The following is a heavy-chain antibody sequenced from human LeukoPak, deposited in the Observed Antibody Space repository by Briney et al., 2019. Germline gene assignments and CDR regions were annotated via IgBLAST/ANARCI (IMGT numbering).Heavy chain of an antibody. CDR2: INNDGSST. Sequence: PGGSLTLTCVVSGFTFSSNWMHWVRHAQGKGLVWVSSINNDGSSTSYADSVKGRRTTFRENANNTLYPLMNSVRTDDTAVKYYSKGPYYYESSVYYPPDYWGQGTLVSVSS. CDR3: SKGPYYYESSVYYPPDY. CDR1: GFTFSSNW. D-gene: IGHD3-22*01. V-gene: IGHV3-74*01. J-gene: IGHJ4*02.